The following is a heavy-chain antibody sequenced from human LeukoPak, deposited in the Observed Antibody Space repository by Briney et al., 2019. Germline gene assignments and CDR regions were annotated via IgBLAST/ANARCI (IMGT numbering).Heavy chain of an antibody. CDR3: ARDRGDSPRDYYESSGWFDP. D-gene: IGHD3-22*01. J-gene: IGHJ5*02. CDR1: GFTFSSYW. CDR2: INQDGSEK. V-gene: IGHV3-7*01. Sequence: PGGSLRLSCAASGFTFSSYWMSWVRQAPGKGLEWVASINQDGSEKYYVDSVKGRFTISRDNAKNSLYLQMNSLRAEDTAVYYCARDRGDSPRDYYESSGWFDPWGQGTLVTVSS.